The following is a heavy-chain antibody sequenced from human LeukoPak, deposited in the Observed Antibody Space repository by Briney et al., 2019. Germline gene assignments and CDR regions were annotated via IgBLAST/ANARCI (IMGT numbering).Heavy chain of an antibody. CDR1: RFTFSDYY. CDR2: ITSSGSTI. J-gene: IGHJ4*02. D-gene: IGHD3-22*01. CDR3: ARVPPHYYDSSGYPPDY. Sequence: GRSLRLSCAASRFTFSDYYMSCIRQAPGKGLVWVSYITSSGSTIYYADSVKGRFTISRDNAKNSLYLQMNSLRAEDTAVYYCARVPPHYYDSSGYPPDYWGQGTLVTVSS. V-gene: IGHV3-11*01.